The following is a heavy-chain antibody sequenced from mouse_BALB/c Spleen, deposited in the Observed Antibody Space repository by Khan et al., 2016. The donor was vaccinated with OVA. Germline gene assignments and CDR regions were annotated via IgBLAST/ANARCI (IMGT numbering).Heavy chain of an antibody. CDR2: IWADGST. V-gene: IGHV2-9*02. J-gene: IGHJ2*01. D-gene: IGHD1-3*01. CDR3: ARLEDI. CDR1: GFSLTSYG. Sequence: QVQLKESGPGLVAPSQSLSITCTVSGFSLTSYGVHWVRQPPGKGLEWLGVIWADGSTNYNSALMSRLSISKDNAKSQVFLKMNSLRTDDTSMSYCARLEDIWGQGTTLTVSS.